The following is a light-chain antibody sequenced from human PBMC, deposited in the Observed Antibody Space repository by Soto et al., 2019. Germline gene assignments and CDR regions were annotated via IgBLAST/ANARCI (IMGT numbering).Light chain of an antibody. CDR1: SSNIGTST. CDR2: TNN. CDR3: AAWDDSLNGHV. V-gene: IGLV1-44*01. J-gene: IGLJ1*01. Sequence: QSVLTQPPSASGTPGQRVTISCSGSSSNIGTSTVNWYQQLPGTAPKLLIYTNNQRPSGVPDRFSGSKSGTSASLAISGLQSEDEADYYWAAWDDSLNGHVFGTGTKVXVL.